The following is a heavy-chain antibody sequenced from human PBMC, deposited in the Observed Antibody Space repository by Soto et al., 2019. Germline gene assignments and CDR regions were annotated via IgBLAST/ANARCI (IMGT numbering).Heavy chain of an antibody. CDR3: ATSSSWYMCDH. D-gene: IGHD6-13*01. Sequence: QVQLVQSGAEVKKPGASVKVSCKASGYSFTSYAMHWVRQAPGQRLEWMGWINAGNGNTKYSQKFQGRVTITGDTPASTAYTEPSSLRSEGTAVCCCATSSSWYMCDHWGQGTLVTVSS. J-gene: IGHJ4*02. V-gene: IGHV1-3*01. CDR1: GYSFTSYA. CDR2: INAGNGNT.